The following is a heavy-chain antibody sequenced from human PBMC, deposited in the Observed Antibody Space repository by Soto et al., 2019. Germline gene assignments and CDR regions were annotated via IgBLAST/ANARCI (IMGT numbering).Heavy chain of an antibody. CDR1: GGFVSSSNW. CDR3: VRVDVDNGYDLLDY. CDR2: IYHSGST. D-gene: IGHD5-12*01. Sequence: PSETLSLTCSVSGGFVSSSNWWSWVRQPPGKGLEWIGEIYHSGSTNYNPSLKSRVTISVDKSKNQFSLNLSFVTAADTAVYYCVRVDVDNGYDLLDYWGQGTLVTVSS. V-gene: IGHV4-4*02. J-gene: IGHJ4*02.